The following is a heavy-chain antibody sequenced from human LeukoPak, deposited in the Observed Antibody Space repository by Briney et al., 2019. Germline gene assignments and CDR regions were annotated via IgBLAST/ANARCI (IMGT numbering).Heavy chain of an antibody. Sequence: PGGFLRLSCAASGFTFSSHAMSWVRQAPGKGLEWVSTINGGGVNTHYADSVGGRFTISRDNSKNTLFLQMNSLRDEDTAVYYCAKDLYSNYGPADYWGQGNLVTVSS. J-gene: IGHJ4*02. CDR2: INGGGVNT. D-gene: IGHD4-11*01. CDR3: AKDLYSNYGPADY. V-gene: IGHV3-23*01. CDR1: GFTFSSHA.